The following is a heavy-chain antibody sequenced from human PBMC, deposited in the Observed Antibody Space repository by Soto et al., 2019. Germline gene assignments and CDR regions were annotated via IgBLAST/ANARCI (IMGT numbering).Heavy chain of an antibody. V-gene: IGHV1-69*13. D-gene: IGHD3-10*01. Sequence: SSFKVSFKASGGTFSSYAISWVRQAPGQGLDWMGGIIPIFGTANYAQKFQGRVTITADETTSRAYMGLSRLRYEDTVVYYCATLYGSGSANVDCYYYGMDVWGQGTTVTVSS. CDR2: IIPIFGTA. CDR3: ATLYGSGSANVDCYYYGMDV. J-gene: IGHJ6*02. CDR1: GGTFSSYA.